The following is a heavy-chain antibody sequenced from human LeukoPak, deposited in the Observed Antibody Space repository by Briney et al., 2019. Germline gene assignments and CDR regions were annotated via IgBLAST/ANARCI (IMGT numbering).Heavy chain of an antibody. CDR3: ARDGPVGDYIHDAFDI. CDR1: GGSISSGNYY. D-gene: IGHD4-17*01. V-gene: IGHV4-30-4*08. Sequence: SQTLSLTCTVSGGSISSGNYYWSWIRQPPGKGLEWIGYIYYSGSTYYNPSLKSRITISVDTSKNQFSLKLSSVTAADTAVYYCARDGPVGDYIHDAFDIWGQGTMVTVSS. J-gene: IGHJ3*02. CDR2: IYYSGST.